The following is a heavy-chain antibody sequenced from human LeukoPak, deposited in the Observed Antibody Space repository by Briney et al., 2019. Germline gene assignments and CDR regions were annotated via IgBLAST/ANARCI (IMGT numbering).Heavy chain of an antibody. Sequence: SETLSLTCTVSGGSISSYYWSWIRQPPGKGLEWIGSIYYSGSTNYNPSLKSRVTISVDTSKNQFSLKLSSVTAADTAVYYCARDYYDSSGYYYVDSWGQGTLVTVSS. CDR1: GGSISSYY. CDR3: ARDYYDSSGYYYVDS. V-gene: IGHV4-59*01. J-gene: IGHJ4*02. CDR2: IYYSGST. D-gene: IGHD3-22*01.